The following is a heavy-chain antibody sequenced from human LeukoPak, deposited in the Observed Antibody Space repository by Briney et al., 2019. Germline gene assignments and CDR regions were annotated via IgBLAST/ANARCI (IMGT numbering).Heavy chain of an antibody. CDR2: ISSSGSTI. V-gene: IGHV3-11*01. D-gene: IGHD4-11*01. CDR1: GFTFSDYY. J-gene: IGHJ6*03. CDR3: ARDYHDYSNPDYMDV. Sequence: GGSLRLSCAASGFTFSDYYMSWIRQAPGKGLEWVSYISSSGSTIYYAGSVKGRFTISRDNAKNSLYLQMNSLRAEDTAVYYCARDYHDYSNPDYMDVWGKGTTVTVSS.